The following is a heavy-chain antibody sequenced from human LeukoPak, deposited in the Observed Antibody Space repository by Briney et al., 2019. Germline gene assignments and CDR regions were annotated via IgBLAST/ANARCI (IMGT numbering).Heavy chain of an antibody. V-gene: IGHV1-2*02. J-gene: IGHJ4*02. CDR3: ARRHGGYDSSLDY. Sequence: ASVKVSCKASGYTFTGYYMHWVRQAPGQGLEWMGWINPNSGRTNYAQKFQGRVTMTRDTSISTAYMELSRLRSDDTAVYYCARRHGGYDSSLDYWGQGTLVTVSS. CDR1: GYTFTGYY. CDR2: INPNSGRT. D-gene: IGHD5-12*01.